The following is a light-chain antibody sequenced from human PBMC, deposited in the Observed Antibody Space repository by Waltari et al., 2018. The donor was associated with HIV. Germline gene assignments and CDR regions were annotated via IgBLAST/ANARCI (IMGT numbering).Light chain of an antibody. CDR2: QGS. Sequence: TQPPSVSVPSGQTASIPCSGGKLEDTFPCWYQKKPGQPPILLVYQGSRRPSGIPARFSASKSANTATLTVRGAQPLDEAEYFCQAWDADHAVFGGGTTLTVL. CDR3: QAWDADHAV. V-gene: IGLV3-1*01. CDR1: KLEDTF. J-gene: IGLJ2*01.